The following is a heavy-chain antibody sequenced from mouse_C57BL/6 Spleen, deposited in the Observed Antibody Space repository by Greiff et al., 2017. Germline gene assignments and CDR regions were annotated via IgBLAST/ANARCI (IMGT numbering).Heavy chain of an antibody. V-gene: IGHV1-61*01. D-gene: IGHD2-1*01. J-gene: IGHJ2*01. CDR3: ARDYGNPHWCDY. CDR2: IYPSDSET. CDR1: GYTFTSYW. Sequence: QVQLQQPGAELVRPGSSVKLSCKASGYTFTSYWMDWVKQRPGQGLEWIGNIYPSDSETHYNQKFKDKATLTVDKSSSTASMQLSSLTSEDSAVXYCARDYGNPHWCDYWGQGTTLTVSS.